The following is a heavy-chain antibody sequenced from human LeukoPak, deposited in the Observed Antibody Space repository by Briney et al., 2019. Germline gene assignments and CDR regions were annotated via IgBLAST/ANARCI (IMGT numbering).Heavy chain of an antibody. D-gene: IGHD5-24*01. Sequence: EALVKVSCKASGGTFSNYAISWVRQAPGQGLEWMGGIIPIFGTTNYAQKFQGRVTITTDESTSTAYMELGSLRSEDTAVYYCARDHGDGYNPGYRSFDYWGQGTLVTVSS. V-gene: IGHV1-69*05. CDR3: ARDHGDGYNPGYRSFDY. CDR2: IIPIFGTT. CDR1: GGTFSNYA. J-gene: IGHJ4*02.